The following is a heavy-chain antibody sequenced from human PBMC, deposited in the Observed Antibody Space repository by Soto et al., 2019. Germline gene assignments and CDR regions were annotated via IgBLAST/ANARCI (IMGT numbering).Heavy chain of an antibody. CDR2: IWYDGSNK. J-gene: IGHJ6*02. Sequence: QVQLVESGGGVVQPGRSLRLSCAASGFTFSSYGMHWVRQAPGKGLEWVAVIWYDGSNKYYADSVKGRFTISRDNSKNTXYXXMNSLRAEDTAVYYCARAPRSIAAAGSPGYYGMDVWGQGTTVTVSS. CDR3: ARAPRSIAAAGSPGYYGMDV. D-gene: IGHD6-13*01. V-gene: IGHV3-33*01. CDR1: GFTFSSYG.